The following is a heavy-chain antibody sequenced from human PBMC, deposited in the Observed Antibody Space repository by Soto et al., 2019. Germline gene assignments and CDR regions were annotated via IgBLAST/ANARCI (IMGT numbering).Heavy chain of an antibody. CDR2: ISGSGGST. Sequence: VGSLRLSCAASGFTFSSYAMSWVRQAPGKGLEWVSAISGSGGSTYYADSVKGRFTISRDNSKNTLYLQMNSLRAEDTAVYYCAKDRVVATIEYFDYWGQGTLVTVSS. D-gene: IGHD5-12*01. V-gene: IGHV3-23*01. CDR1: GFTFSSYA. CDR3: AKDRVVATIEYFDY. J-gene: IGHJ4*02.